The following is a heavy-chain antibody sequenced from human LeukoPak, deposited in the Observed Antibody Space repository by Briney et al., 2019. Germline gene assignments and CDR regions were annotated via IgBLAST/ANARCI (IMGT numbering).Heavy chain of an antibody. CDR1: AFIFSNYG. J-gene: IGHJ4*02. V-gene: IGHV3-30*18. D-gene: IGHD6-13*01. CDR3: AKDRVATAGLCRGPLHY. CDR2: ISYDGNYK. Sequence: SGGSQRLSCAASAFIFSNYGMHWVRQAPGKGLELVAVISYDGNYKYYADTVKGRFTISRDNSKNTLNLQMNSLGADDTAVYYCAKDRVATAGLCRGPLHYWGQGTLVTVSS.